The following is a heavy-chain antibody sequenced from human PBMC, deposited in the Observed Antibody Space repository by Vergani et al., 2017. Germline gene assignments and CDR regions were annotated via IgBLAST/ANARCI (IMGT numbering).Heavy chain of an antibody. Sequence: QVQLQESGPGLVKPSETLSLTCTVSGGSISSYYWSWIRQPPGKGLEWIGYIYYSGSTNYNPSLKGRVTISVDTSKNQFSLKLSSVTAADTAVYYCARVKYYYYYYMDVWGKGTTVTVSS. CDR2: IYYSGST. J-gene: IGHJ6*03. V-gene: IGHV4-59*01. CDR1: GGSISSYY. CDR3: ARVKYYYYYYMDV.